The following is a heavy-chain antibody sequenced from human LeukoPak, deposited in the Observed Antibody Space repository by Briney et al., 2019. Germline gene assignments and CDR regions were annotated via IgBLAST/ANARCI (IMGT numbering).Heavy chain of an antibody. D-gene: IGHD1-1*01. CDR3: ATENWNGFDY. V-gene: IGHV3-23*01. CDR2: ISGSGGST. Sequence: GGSLRLSCAASGFTFSSYWVHWVRQAPGKGLEWVSVISGSGGSTYYADSVKGRFTISRDNSKNTLYLQMNSLRAEDTAVYYCATENWNGFDYWGQGTLVTVSS. J-gene: IGHJ4*02. CDR1: GFTFSSYW.